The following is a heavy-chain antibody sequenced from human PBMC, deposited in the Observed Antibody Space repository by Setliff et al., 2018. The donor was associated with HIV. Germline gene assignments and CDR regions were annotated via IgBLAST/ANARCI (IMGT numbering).Heavy chain of an antibody. CDR1: GGSVSGHY. J-gene: IGHJ6*04. CDR2: IYNSATT. V-gene: IGHV4-59*02. Sequence: SETLSLTCTVSGGSVSGHYWSWVRQSPEKGLEWNAYIYNSATTNYHPSLKSRLTITVDTSKNHCSLKLSSVTVADTAVYFCAGLGGGLSCYPFSVLGKGTTVTVSS. CDR3: AGLGGGLSCYPFSV. D-gene: IGHD3-9*01.